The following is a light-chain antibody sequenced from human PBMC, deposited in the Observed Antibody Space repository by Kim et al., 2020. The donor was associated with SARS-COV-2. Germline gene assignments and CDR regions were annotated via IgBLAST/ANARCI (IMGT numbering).Light chain of an antibody. J-gene: IGKJ4*01. CDR2: QAS. CDR1: QSIDTW. CDR3: QQYSSYPLT. Sequence: DIQTTQSPSTLSASVGDRVTITCRASQSIDTWLAWYRQKPGRAPKLLIYQASNLESGVPSRFSGSGSGTEFTLTISTLQPDDFATYYCQQYSSYPLTFGGGTKVDIK. V-gene: IGKV1-5*03.